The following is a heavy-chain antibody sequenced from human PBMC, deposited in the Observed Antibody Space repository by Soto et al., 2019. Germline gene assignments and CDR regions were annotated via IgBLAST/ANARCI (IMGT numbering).Heavy chain of an antibody. J-gene: IGHJ6*02. CDR2: ISYDGSNK. D-gene: IGHD2-2*01. Sequence: HTGGSLRLSCAASGFTFSSYAMHWVRQAPGKGLEWVAVISYDGSNKYYADSVKGRFTISRDNSKNTLYLQMNSLRAEDTAVYYCARELVPAAKYYYYYYGMDVWGQGTTVTVSS. V-gene: IGHV3-30-3*01. CDR3: ARELVPAAKYYYYYYGMDV. CDR1: GFTFSSYA.